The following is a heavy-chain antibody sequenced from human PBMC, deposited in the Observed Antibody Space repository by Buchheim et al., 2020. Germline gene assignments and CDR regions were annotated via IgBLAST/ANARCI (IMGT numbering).Heavy chain of an antibody. Sequence: QVQLQESGPGLVKPSETLSLTCTVSGGSISDYYWSWIRQPPGKGLEWIGYIYYSGSTNYNSSLKSRVTISVDTSKNQFSLKLSSVTAADTAVYYCARSSYYDFWSGYYRGFDYWGQGTL. J-gene: IGHJ4*02. V-gene: IGHV4-59*01. D-gene: IGHD3-3*01. CDR1: GGSISDYY. CDR3: ARSSYYDFWSGYYRGFDY. CDR2: IYYSGST.